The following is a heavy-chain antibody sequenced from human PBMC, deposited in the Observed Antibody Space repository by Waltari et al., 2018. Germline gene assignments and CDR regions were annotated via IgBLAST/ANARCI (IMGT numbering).Heavy chain of an antibody. CDR1: GGTFSSYT. CDR2: IIPSLGIA. D-gene: IGHD3-22*01. J-gene: IGHJ4*02. CDR3: ATYPYDYDSSGYYYYFDY. V-gene: IGHV1-69*02. Sequence: QVQLVQSGAEVKKPGSSVKVSCKASGGTFSSYTIRWVRQAPGQGLEWMGRIIPSLGIANYEQKFQGRVTITADKSTSTAYMELSSLRSEDTAVYYCATYPYDYDSSGYYYYFDYWGQGTLVTVSS.